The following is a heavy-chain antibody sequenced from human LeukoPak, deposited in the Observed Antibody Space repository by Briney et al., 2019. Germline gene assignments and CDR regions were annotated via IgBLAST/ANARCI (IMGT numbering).Heavy chain of an antibody. CDR2: IYYSGFT. J-gene: IGHJ4*02. CDR3: ARGGFFGSGSLFDS. Sequence: SQTLSLTCSVSGGSVSSGGSYWTWIRQRPGKGLEWIGYIYYSGFTFYSPSLKTRFLISLDTSENQVSLKVNSVTAADTAVYYCARGGFFGSGSLFDSWGQGTLVTVSS. D-gene: IGHD3-10*01. V-gene: IGHV4-31*03. CDR1: GGSVSSGGSY.